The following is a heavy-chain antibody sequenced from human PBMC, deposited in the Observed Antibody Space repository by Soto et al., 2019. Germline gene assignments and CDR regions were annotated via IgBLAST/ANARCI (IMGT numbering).Heavy chain of an antibody. CDR3: ASGGTVGARGVFDP. J-gene: IGHJ5*02. V-gene: IGHV3-74*01. CDR1: GFTFNSLW. CDR2: INSAGTFR. Sequence: DVQLVESGGGLVQPGGSLRLSCAASGFTFNSLWMHWVRQTPGKGLVWVSRINSAGTFRDYADSVKGRFTISRDHAKNTVYLQMNSLRDEDTALYYCASGGTVGARGVFDPWGQGTLVTVSS. D-gene: IGHD1-26*01.